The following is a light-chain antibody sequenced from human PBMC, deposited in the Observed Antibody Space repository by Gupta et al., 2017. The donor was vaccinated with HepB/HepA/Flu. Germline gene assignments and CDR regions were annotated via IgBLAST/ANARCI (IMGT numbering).Light chain of an antibody. Sequence: EIVLTQSPATLSLSPGERATLSCRASQSVSSYLAWYQQKPGQAPRLLIYDASNRATGIPARFSGSESGTEFTLTISSLEPEDFAVYYCQQRSNWPLTFGGGTKVEIK. CDR2: DAS. J-gene: IGKJ4*01. V-gene: IGKV3-11*01. CDR1: QSVSSY. CDR3: QQRSNWPLT.